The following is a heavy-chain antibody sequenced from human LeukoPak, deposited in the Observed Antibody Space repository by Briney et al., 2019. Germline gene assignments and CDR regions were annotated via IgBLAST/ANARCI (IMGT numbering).Heavy chain of an antibody. CDR1: GYTFTSYD. CDR3: VRRVLYYYGMDV. V-gene: IGHV1-8*03. CDR2: MNPNSGNT. Sequence: ASVKVSCKASGYTFTSYDINWVRQATGQGLEWMGWMNPNSGNTGYAQKFQGRVTITRNTSISTAYMELSSLRSEDTAVYYCVRRVLYYYGMDVWGQGTTVTVSS. J-gene: IGHJ6*02.